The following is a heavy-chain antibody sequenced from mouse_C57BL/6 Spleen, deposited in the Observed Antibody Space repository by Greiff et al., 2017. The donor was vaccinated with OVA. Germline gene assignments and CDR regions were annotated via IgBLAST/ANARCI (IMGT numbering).Heavy chain of an antibody. V-gene: IGHV14-2*01. Sequence: EVKLMESGAELVKPGASVKLSCTASGFNIKDYYMHWVKQRTEQGLEWIGRIDPEDGETKYAPKFQGKATITADTSSNTAYLQLSSLTSEDTAVYYCAREPYDYESYWYFDVWGTGTTVTVSS. CDR3: AREPYDYESYWYFDV. CDR1: GFNIKDYY. J-gene: IGHJ1*03. CDR2: IDPEDGET. D-gene: IGHD2-4*01.